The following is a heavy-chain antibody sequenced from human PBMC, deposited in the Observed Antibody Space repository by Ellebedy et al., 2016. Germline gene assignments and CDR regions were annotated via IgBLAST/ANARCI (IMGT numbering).Heavy chain of an antibody. J-gene: IGHJ3*01. CDR2: ISGSGSST. D-gene: IGHD2-21*01. CDR3: AKGYFSRAYCGGDCYLDDPFDV. Sequence: GGSLRLXXVASGFSFRMYDMGWVRQVPGRGLEWVSGISGSGSSTHYADSVKGRFTISRDKSKDTISLQMNSLRAEDTALYYCAKGYFSRAYCGGDCYLDDPFDVWGQGTVVTVSS. CDR1: GFSFRMYD. V-gene: IGHV3-23*01.